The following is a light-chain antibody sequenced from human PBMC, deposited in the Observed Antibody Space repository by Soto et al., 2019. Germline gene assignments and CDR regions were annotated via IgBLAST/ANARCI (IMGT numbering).Light chain of an antibody. CDR3: QQRSNWPALT. V-gene: IGKV3-11*01. CDR2: DAS. Sequence: EIVLTQSPASLSLSPGERATLSCRASQSVSSYLAWYQQTPGQAPRLLIYDASNRATGIPARFSGSGSGTDFTLTISSLEPEDFAVYYCQQRSNWPALTFSGGTKVEIK. J-gene: IGKJ4*01. CDR1: QSVSSY.